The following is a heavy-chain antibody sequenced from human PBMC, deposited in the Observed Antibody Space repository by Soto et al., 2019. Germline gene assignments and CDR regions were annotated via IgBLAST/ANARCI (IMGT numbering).Heavy chain of an antibody. CDR3: ARMVRGSKIDYYYYMDV. D-gene: IGHD3-10*01. V-gene: IGHV1-18*04. Sequence: QVELVQSGVEVKKPGASVKVSCKASGYTFTNHGLSWVRQAPGQGLEWMGWISASNGDTNYAQKFLGRVTVTTDTSTSTGYMEPRSLKSEDTAVYYCARMVRGSKIDYYYYMDVWGKGTTVTVSS. CDR2: ISASNGDT. CDR1: GYTFTNHG. J-gene: IGHJ6*03.